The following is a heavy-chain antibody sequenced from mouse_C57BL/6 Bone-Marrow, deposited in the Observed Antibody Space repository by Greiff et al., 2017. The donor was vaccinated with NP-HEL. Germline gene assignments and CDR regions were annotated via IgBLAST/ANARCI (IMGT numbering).Heavy chain of an antibody. CDR3: ARDDGYYPLDY. D-gene: IGHD2-3*01. Sequence: QVQLQQSGPELVKPGASVTLSCKASGYTLTRYDINWVKQRHGQGLEWIGCVYPRAGSTKYNEKFKGKAIVTVDTSSSTAYMELHSLTSEDSAVYFCARDDGYYPLDYWGQGTTLTLSS. CDR1: GYTLTRYD. J-gene: IGHJ2*01. V-gene: IGHV1-85*01. CDR2: VYPRAGST.